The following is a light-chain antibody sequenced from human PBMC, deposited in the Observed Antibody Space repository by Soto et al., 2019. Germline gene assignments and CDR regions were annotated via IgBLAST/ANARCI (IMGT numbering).Light chain of an antibody. CDR1: QSVGSS. CDR3: QQSNNWLS. J-gene: IGKJ4*01. Sequence: EVVMTQSPATLSVSPGERATLSCRASQSVGSSLAWYQQKRGQAPRLLIHGASARATGISARFSGSGSGTEFTLTISSLQSEDVAVYYCQQSNNWLSFGGGTKVEIK. CDR2: GAS. V-gene: IGKV3-15*01.